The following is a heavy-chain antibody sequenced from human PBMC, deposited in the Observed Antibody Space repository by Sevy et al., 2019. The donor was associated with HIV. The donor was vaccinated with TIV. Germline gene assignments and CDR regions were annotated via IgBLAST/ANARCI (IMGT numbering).Heavy chain of an antibody. Sequence: GGSLRLSCAASGFTFSIYSMNWVRQAPGKGLEWVSAISGSGGSTYYADSVKGRFTISRDNSKNTLYLQMNSLRAEDTAVYYCAKVRGLDLVTILKYYFDYWGQGTLVTVSS. J-gene: IGHJ4*02. D-gene: IGHD2-21*02. CDR1: GFTFSIYS. CDR2: ISGSGGST. CDR3: AKVRGLDLVTILKYYFDY. V-gene: IGHV3-23*01.